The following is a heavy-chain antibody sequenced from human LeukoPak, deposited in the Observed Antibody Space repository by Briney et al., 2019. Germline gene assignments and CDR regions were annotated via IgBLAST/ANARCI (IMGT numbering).Heavy chain of an antibody. Sequence: PSETLSLTCTVSGGSISSSNYYWGWIRQPPGKGLGWIGSIYYSGSTYYNPSLKSRVTISVDTSKNQFSLKLSSVTAADTAVYYCARDLPSADWYFDLWGRGTLVTVSS. CDR3: ARDLPSADWYFDL. V-gene: IGHV4-39*07. CDR2: IYYSGST. J-gene: IGHJ2*01. CDR1: GGSISSSNYY.